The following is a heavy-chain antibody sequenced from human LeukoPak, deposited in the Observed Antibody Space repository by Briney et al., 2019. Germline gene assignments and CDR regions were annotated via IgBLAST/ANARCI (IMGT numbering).Heavy chain of an antibody. Sequence: GGSLRLSCAASGFTFSDYYMSWIRQAPGKGLEWVSYISSSRTTIHYADSVKGRFTISRDNAKNSLYLQMNSLRDDDTAVYYCARSPDGSGLFHYWGQGTLVTVSS. J-gene: IGHJ4*02. V-gene: IGHV3-11*04. CDR2: ISSSRTTI. CDR3: ARSPDGSGLFHY. D-gene: IGHD3-10*01. CDR1: GFTFSDYY.